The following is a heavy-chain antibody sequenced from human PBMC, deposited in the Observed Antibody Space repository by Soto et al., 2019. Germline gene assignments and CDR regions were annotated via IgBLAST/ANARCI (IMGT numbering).Heavy chain of an antibody. D-gene: IGHD3-10*01. CDR1: TGSSSRHY. CDR3: ARAATWFGNFDY. Sequence: QVQLQESGPGLVKPSETLSLTCTVSTGSSSRHYWSWIRQSPGKGLEWIGYIYYSGSTNYNPSLKSRVTRSVDTSKNQSALKLSSVTAADTAVYYCARAATWFGNFDYWGQGTLVAVSS. CDR2: IYYSGST. J-gene: IGHJ4*02. V-gene: IGHV4-59*11.